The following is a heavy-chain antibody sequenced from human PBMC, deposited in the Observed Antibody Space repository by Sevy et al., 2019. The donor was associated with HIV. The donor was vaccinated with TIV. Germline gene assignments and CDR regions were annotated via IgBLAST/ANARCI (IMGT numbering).Heavy chain of an antibody. CDR1: GYTFTHSR. CDR3: ARGDYAWDY. V-gene: IGHV1-18*01. Sequence: ASVKVSCRTSGYTFTHSRLNWVRQAPGQGLEWMGWITTYNGYTYYSHRLQGRLTITRDTSTTTTYMELRSLTSDDTALYFCARGDYAWDYWGQGTMVTVSS. CDR2: ITTYNGYT. J-gene: IGHJ4*02. D-gene: IGHD4-17*01.